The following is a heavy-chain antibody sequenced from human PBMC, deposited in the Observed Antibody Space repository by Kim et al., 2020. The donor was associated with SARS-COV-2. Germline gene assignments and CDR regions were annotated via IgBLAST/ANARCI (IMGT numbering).Heavy chain of an antibody. J-gene: IGHJ4*02. D-gene: IGHD3-10*01. CDR3: ARDRFTMVRGVIRIFDY. V-gene: IGHV1-46*01. Sequence: FQGGVTMTRDTSTSTVYMELSSLRSEDTAVYYCARDRFTMVRGVIRIFDYWGQGTLVTVSS.